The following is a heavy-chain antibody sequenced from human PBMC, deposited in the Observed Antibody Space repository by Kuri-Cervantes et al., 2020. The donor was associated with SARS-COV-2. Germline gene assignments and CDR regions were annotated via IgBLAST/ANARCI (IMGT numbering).Heavy chain of an antibody. J-gene: IGHJ4*02. CDR2: ISWNSGSI. D-gene: IGHD3-10*01. CDR3: AKDRRRITMVRGVIIPYSFDY. V-gene: IGHV3-9*01. CDR1: GFTFDDYA. Sequence: GGSLRLSCAASGFTFDDYAMHWVRQAPGKGLEWVSGISWNSGSIGYADSVKGRFTISRDNAKNSLYLQMNSLRAKDTALYYCAKDRRRITMVRGVIIPYSFDYWGQGTRVTGAS.